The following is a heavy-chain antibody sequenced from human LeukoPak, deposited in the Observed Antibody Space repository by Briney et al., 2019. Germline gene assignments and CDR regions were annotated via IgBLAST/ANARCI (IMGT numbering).Heavy chain of an antibody. CDR3: ARDRSGGDYDY. D-gene: IGHD3-10*01. V-gene: IGHV1-24*01. Sequence: ASVKVSCKVSGYTLTELSMHWVRQAPGKGLEWMGGFDPEDGETIYAQKFQGRVTMTRDTSTSTVYMELSSLRSGDTAVYYCARDRSGGDYDYWGQGTLVTVSS. CDR2: FDPEDGET. J-gene: IGHJ4*02. CDR1: GYTLTELS.